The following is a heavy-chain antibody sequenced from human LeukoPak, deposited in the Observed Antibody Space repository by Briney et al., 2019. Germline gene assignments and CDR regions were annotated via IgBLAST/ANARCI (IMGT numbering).Heavy chain of an antibody. CDR2: IKYDASEK. J-gene: IGHJ4*02. D-gene: IGHD6-13*01. V-gene: IGHV3-7*04. Sequence: GCSLRLACAASGFTWSSYWMTWPRKTARKVLDLVHNIKYDASEKDYLESVKGRFTICRDNAKYSLYLQMTSLRAEDTAVYYCAKDIEPAGLFLDYWGRGTLVTVSS. CDR1: GFTWSSYW. CDR3: AKDIEPAGLFLDY.